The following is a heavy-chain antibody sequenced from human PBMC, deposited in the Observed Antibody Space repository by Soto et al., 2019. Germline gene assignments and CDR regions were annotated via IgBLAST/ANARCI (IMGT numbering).Heavy chain of an antibody. CDR2: ISYDGINK. Sequence: GGSLRLSCATSGFTFSSYALHWVRQAPGKGLEWVAVISYDGINKYYADSVKGRFTISRDNSKNTLYLQINSLRAEDTAVYYCAKDGETKQWLRYFDYWGQGTLVTVSS. CDR1: GFTFSSYA. D-gene: IGHD6-19*01. J-gene: IGHJ4*02. CDR3: AKDGETKQWLRYFDY. V-gene: IGHV3-30-3*01.